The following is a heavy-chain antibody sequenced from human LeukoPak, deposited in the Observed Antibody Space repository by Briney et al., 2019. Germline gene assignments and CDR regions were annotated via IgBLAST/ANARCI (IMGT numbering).Heavy chain of an antibody. Sequence: GGSLRLSCAASGFTFRKYWLHWVRQAPGKGLVWVSRIKPDDESTSYADSVKGRFTISRDNAKSTLYLQMNSLRAEDTAVYYCLTIVETTIDAFDIWGQGTKVTVSS. CDR3: LTIVETTIDAFDI. D-gene: IGHD1-26*01. CDR1: GFTFRKYW. V-gene: IGHV3-74*01. CDR2: IKPDDEST. J-gene: IGHJ3*02.